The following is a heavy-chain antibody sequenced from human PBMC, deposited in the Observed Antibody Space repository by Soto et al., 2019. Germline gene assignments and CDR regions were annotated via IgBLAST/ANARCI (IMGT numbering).Heavy chain of an antibody. CDR2: ISYDGSNK. CDR1: GFTFSSYG. V-gene: IGHV3-30*18. CDR3: AKDTVPAAPQDYYYYGMDV. D-gene: IGHD2-2*01. Sequence: GGSLRLSCAASGFTFSSYGMHWVRQAPGKGLDWVAVISYDGSNKYYADSVKGRFSISRDNSKNTLYLQMNSLRPEDTAVFYCAKDTVPAAPQDYYYYGMDVWGRGTTVTVSS. J-gene: IGHJ6*02.